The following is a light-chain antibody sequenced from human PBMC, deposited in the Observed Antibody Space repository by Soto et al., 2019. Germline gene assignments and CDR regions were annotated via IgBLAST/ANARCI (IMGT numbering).Light chain of an antibody. CDR3: CSYAGSSTFGV. Sequence: QSVLTQPASVSGSPGQSITISCTGTSSDVGSYNLVSWYQQHPGKAPKLMIYEGSKRPSGVSNRFSGSKSGNTASLTISGLQADDEADYYCCSYAGSSTFGVFGGGTKLTVL. V-gene: IGLV2-23*03. J-gene: IGLJ3*02. CDR1: SSDVGSYNL. CDR2: EGS.